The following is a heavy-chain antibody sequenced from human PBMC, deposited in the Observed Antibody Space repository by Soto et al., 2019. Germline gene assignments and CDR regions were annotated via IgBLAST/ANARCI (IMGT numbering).Heavy chain of an antibody. J-gene: IGHJ6*02. D-gene: IGHD6-25*01. CDR3: AGDGDSSAYYYYYGMDV. Sequence: QVQLVQSGAEVKKPGASVKVSCKASGYTFTSYGISWVRQAPGQGLEWMGWISAYNGNTNYAQKLQGRVTMTTDTSTSTAYMELRSLRSDDTAVYYCAGDGDSSAYYYYYGMDVWGQGTTVTVSS. V-gene: IGHV1-18*01. CDR1: GYTFTSYG. CDR2: ISAYNGNT.